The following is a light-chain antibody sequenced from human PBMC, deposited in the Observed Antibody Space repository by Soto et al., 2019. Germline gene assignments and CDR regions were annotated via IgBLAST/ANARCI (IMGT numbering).Light chain of an antibody. CDR2: DVS. CDR1: SSDVGGYKS. Sequence: QPVLTQPASVSGSPGQSITISCTGTSSDVGGYKSVSWYQQHPDKAPTLMIFDVSNRPSGVSNRFSGSKSGNTASLTISGLQAEDEADYYCSSYGGSRTLVFGTGTKLTVL. J-gene: IGLJ1*01. V-gene: IGLV2-14*01. CDR3: SSYGGSRTLV.